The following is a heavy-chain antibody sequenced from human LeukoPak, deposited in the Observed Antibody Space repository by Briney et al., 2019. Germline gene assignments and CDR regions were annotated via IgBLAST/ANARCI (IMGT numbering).Heavy chain of an antibody. V-gene: IGHV3-49*04. CDR3: ARRGTWSGSIALDY. D-gene: IGHD3-10*01. Sequence: TGGSLRLSCRASGFSFGDYAMNWVRQAPGKGLEWVSFIRSKAYGGTPEYAASVKGRFTISRDDSKSIAYLQMDSLKTEDTALYYCARRGTWSGSIALDYWGQGALVTVSS. J-gene: IGHJ4*02. CDR1: GFSFGDYA. CDR2: IRSKAYGGTP.